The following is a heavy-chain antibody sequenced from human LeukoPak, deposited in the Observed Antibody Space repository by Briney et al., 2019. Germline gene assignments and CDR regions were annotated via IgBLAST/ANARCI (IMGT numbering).Heavy chain of an antibody. CDR1: GASISSSSYY. D-gene: IGHD3-10*01. CDR2: IYHSGRT. Sequence: SETLSPACTGSGASISSSSYYWGWIRQPPGKGLEWIGSIYHSGRTFYNPSLKSRVTISVDTSKNHFSLKLSSVTAADTAVFYCARHFLGSGRPVDYWGQGTLVTVSS. CDR3: ARHFLGSGRPVDY. J-gene: IGHJ4*02. V-gene: IGHV4-39*01.